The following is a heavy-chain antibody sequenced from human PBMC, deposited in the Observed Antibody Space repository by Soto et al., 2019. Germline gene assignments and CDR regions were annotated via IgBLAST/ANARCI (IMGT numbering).Heavy chain of an antibody. Sequence: GGSRRLSCAASGFSFSSYGMHWVRQAPGKGLEWVAVIWYDGSNKYYADSVKGRFTISRDNSKNTLYLLMNSLRAEDMAVYYCARDGSGDRHAFDIRGQGTMVTVSS. V-gene: IGHV3-33*01. D-gene: IGHD3-10*01. CDR3: ARDGSGDRHAFDI. J-gene: IGHJ3*02. CDR1: GFSFSSYG. CDR2: IWYDGSNK.